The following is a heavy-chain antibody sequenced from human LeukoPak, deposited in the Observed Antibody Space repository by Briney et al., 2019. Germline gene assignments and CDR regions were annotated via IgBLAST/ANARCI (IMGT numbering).Heavy chain of an antibody. CDR2: IIPIFGTA. CDR1: GYTSTSYG. D-gene: IGHD3-22*01. V-gene: IGHV1-69*05. CDR3: ARDHRHYYDSSGYLPTLGY. Sequence: SVKVSCKASGYTSTSYGISWVRQAPGQGLEWMGRIIPIFGTANYAQTFQGRVTITTDESTSTAYMELSSLRSEDTAVYYCARDHRHYYDSSGYLPTLGYWGQGTLVTVSS. J-gene: IGHJ4*02.